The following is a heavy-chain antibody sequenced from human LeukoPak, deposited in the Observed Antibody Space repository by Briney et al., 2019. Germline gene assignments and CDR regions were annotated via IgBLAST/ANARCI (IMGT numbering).Heavy chain of an antibody. Sequence: PGGSLRLSCAASGFTFSRFAMHWVRQAPGKGLEWMAVISFDGSTKYYADSVKGRFTISRDNAKNSLYLQMNSPRAEDTAVYYCARDIVGATEDTINPPEDAFDIWGQGTMVTVSS. J-gene: IGHJ3*02. CDR2: ISFDGSTK. V-gene: IGHV3-30*04. CDR1: GFTFSRFA. D-gene: IGHD1-26*01. CDR3: ARDIVGATEDTINPPEDAFDI.